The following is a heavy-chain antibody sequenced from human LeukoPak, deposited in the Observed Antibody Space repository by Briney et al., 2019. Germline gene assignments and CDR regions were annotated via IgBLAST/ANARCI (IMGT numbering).Heavy chain of an antibody. CDR2: IIPIFGTA. CDR3: ASDELGRDGYNYLDVFDI. V-gene: IGHV1-69*05. D-gene: IGHD5-24*01. CDR1: GGTFSSYA. J-gene: IGHJ3*02. Sequence: SVKVSCKASGGTFSSYAISWVRQAPGQGLEWMGGIIPIFGTANYAQKFQGRVTITTDESTSTAYMELSSLRSEDTAVYYCASDELGRDGYNYLDVFDIWGQGTMVTVSS.